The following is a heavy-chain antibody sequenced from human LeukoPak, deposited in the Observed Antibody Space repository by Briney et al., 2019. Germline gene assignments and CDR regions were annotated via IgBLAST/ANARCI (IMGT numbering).Heavy chain of an antibody. CDR1: GGSFSGYY. Sequence: SETLSLTCAVYGGSFSGYYWSWIRQPPGKGLEWIGEINHSGSTNYNPSLKSRVTISVDTSKNQFSLKLSSVTAADTAVYYCARQGGYYGSGSPRARTRPRAPFDPWGQGTLVTVSS. V-gene: IGHV4-34*01. J-gene: IGHJ5*02. D-gene: IGHD3-10*01. CDR3: ARQGGYYGSGSPRARTRPRAPFDP. CDR2: INHSGST.